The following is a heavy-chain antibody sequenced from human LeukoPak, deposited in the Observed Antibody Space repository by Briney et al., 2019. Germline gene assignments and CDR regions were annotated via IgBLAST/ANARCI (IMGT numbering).Heavy chain of an antibody. CDR1: GFTFSSYG. V-gene: IGHV3-30*02. CDR2: IRYDGSNK. CDR3: AKSGGGYDLFDY. J-gene: IGHJ4*02. D-gene: IGHD5-12*01. Sequence: GSLRLSCAASGFTFSSYGMHWVRQAPGKGLEWVTFIRYDGSNKYYADSVKGRFIISRDNSKNTLYLQMNSLRAEDTAVYYCAKSGGGYDLFDYWGQGTLVTVSS.